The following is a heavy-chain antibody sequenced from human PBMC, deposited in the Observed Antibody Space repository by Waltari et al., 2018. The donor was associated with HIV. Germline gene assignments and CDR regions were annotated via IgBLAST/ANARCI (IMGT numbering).Heavy chain of an antibody. CDR3: ARSDGYTYYDYMDV. V-gene: IGHV3-30*01. CDR2: ISYDGSNK. CDR1: GFTFSSYA. J-gene: IGHJ6*03. Sequence: QVQLVESGGGVVQPGRSLRLSRAASGFTFSSYAMPWVRQPPGKGLEWVAVISYDGSNKYYADSVKGRFTISRDNSKNTLYLQMNSLRAEDTAVYYCARSDGYTYYDYMDVWGKGTTVTVSS. D-gene: IGHD2-2*02.